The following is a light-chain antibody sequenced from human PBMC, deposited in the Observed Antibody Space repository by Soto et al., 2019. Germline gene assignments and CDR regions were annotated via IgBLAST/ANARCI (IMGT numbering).Light chain of an antibody. Sequence: QSALTQPRSVSGSPGQSVTISCTGTSSDIGDYNYVSWYQQHPGKAPKLMIYDVTKRPSGVPDRFSGSKSGNTASLTISGLQAEEEADYYCCSYAGSYTLLFGGGTKVTVL. V-gene: IGLV2-11*01. J-gene: IGLJ2*01. CDR3: CSYAGSYTLL. CDR1: SSDIGDYNY. CDR2: DVT.